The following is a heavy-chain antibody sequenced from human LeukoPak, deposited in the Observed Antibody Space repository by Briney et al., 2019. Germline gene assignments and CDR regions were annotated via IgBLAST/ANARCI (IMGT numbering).Heavy chain of an antibody. CDR2: IKQDGSEK. D-gene: IGHD3-9*01. CDR1: GFTFRDYW. V-gene: IGHV3-7*03. CDR3: AGGTGFIIKD. J-gene: IGHJ4*02. Sequence: GGSLRLSCAGSGFTFRDYWMSWVRQAPGKGLEWVANIKQDGSEKNYVDSVKGRFTISRDNAKNSLYLQMNNLRVEDTAMYYCAGGTGFIIKDWGQGTLVTVSS.